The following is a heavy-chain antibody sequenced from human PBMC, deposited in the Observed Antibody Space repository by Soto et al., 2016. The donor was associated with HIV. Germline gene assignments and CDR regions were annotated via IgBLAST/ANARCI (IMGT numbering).Heavy chain of an antibody. V-gene: IGHV1-18*01. CDR2: ISAYNGNT. Sequence: QVQLVQSGAEVKKPGASVKVSCKTSGYSFTSYGLSWVRQAPGQGLEWMGWISAYNGNTNYAQKLQGRVTMTTDTSTSTAYMELTSLRSDDAAVYYCARVEKEVGVRGLGYPRXYYYYMDVWGKGTTVTVSS. CDR1: GYSFTSYG. CDR3: ARVEKEVGVRGLGYPRXYYYYMDV. J-gene: IGHJ6*03. D-gene: IGHD3-10*01.